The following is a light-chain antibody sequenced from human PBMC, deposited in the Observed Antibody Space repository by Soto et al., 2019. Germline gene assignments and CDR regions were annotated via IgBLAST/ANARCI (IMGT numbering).Light chain of an antibody. CDR2: DVT. V-gene: IGLV2-14*01. CDR3: SSHSNITPYV. J-gene: IGLJ1*01. CDR1: SRDVGAYNY. Sequence: QPPPGSGPPGQSITLSFPGTSRDVGAYNYVSWYQQHPGKAPTLMVYDVTNRPSGVSDRFSGSKSGNTASLTISGLQAEDEADYFCSSHSNITPYVFGTGTKVTVL.